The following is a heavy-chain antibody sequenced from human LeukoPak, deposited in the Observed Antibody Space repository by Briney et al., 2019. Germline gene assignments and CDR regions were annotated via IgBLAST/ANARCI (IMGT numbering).Heavy chain of an antibody. CDR2: INHSGST. CDR1: GGSFSGYY. Sequence: SETLSLTCAVYGGSFSGYYWSWIRQPPGKGLEWIGEINHSGSTNYNPSLKSRVTISVDTSKNQFSLKLSSVTAADTDVYYCGRVQRRYCSSTSCPSGAFDIWGQGTMVTVSS. V-gene: IGHV4-34*01. CDR3: GRVQRRYCSSTSCPSGAFDI. J-gene: IGHJ3*02. D-gene: IGHD2-2*01.